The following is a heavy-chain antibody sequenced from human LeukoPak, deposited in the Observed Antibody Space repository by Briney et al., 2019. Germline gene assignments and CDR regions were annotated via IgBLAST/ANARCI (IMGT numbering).Heavy chain of an antibody. CDR2: ISSSGSTI. Sequence: GGSLRLSCAASGFTFSDYYMSWIRQAPGKGLEWVSYISSSGSTIYYADSVKGRFTISRDNAKNSLYLQMNSLRAEDTAMYYCARAPGYCSGGSCYSDYWGQGTLVTVSS. CDR1: GFTFSDYY. D-gene: IGHD2-15*01. V-gene: IGHV3-11*01. CDR3: ARAPGYCSGGSCYSDY. J-gene: IGHJ4*02.